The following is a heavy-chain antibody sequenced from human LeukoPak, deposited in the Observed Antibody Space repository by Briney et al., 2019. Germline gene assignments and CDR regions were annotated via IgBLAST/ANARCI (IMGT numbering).Heavy chain of an antibody. CDR3: ARGHRYYSSSGSYLRRDSWFDP. J-gene: IGHJ5*02. V-gene: IGHV1-3*03. CDR1: GYTFTTYV. CDR2: INAGNGNT. Sequence: ASVKVSCKASGYTFTTYVMHWVRQAPGQRLEWMGWINAGNGNTKYSQEFQGRVTITRDTSASTAYMELSSLRPEDMAVYYCARGHRYYSSSGSYLRRDSWFDPWGQGTLVTVSS. D-gene: IGHD3-10*01.